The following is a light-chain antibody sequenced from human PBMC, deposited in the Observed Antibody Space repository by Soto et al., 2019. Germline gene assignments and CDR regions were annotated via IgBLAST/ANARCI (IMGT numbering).Light chain of an antibody. CDR3: CSYAGNSTYVI. CDR1: SSDVGSYNL. V-gene: IGLV2-23*02. Sequence: QSALTQPASVSGSPGQSITISCTGTSSDVGSYNLVSWYQQHPGKAPKFIIYEVNKRPSGVSNRFSGSKSGKTASLTISGLQAEDEADYYCCSYAGNSTYVIFGGGTKLTVL. J-gene: IGLJ2*01. CDR2: EVN.